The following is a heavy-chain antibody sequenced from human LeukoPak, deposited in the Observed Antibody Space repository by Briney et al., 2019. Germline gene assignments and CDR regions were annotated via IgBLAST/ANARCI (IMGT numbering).Heavy chain of an antibody. Sequence: PSGTLSLTCAVSGGSISSSNWWSWVCQPPGKGLEWIGEIYHSGSTNYNPSLKSRVTISVDKSKNKFSLKLSSVTAADTAVYYCARMSPRYYYGSGGLPGSDYWGQGTLVTVSS. CDR2: IYHSGST. CDR3: ARMSPRYYYGSGGLPGSDY. CDR1: GGSISSSNW. V-gene: IGHV4-4*02. D-gene: IGHD3-10*01. J-gene: IGHJ4*02.